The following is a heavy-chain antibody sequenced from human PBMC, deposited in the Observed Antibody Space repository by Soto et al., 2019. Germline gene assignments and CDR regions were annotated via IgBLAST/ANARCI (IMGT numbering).Heavy chain of an antibody. J-gene: IGHJ4*02. Sequence: ASVKGSFKAFWYTFPRFDIHWGRQATGKRLEWMGWMNPKSGNTDYAQMFQGRVTMTRNTSISTAYMEVSSLTYEDTAVYYCARGPKDSYGYEDYWGQGTLVTVSS. V-gene: IGHV1-8*01. CDR1: WYTFPRFD. D-gene: IGHD5-18*01. CDR2: MNPKSGNT. CDR3: ARGPKDSYGYEDY.